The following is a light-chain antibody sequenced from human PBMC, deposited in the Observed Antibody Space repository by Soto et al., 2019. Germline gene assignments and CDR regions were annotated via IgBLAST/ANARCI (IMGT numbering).Light chain of an antibody. CDR2: EVS. CDR3: TSYAGSNIWV. J-gene: IGLJ3*02. CDR1: SSDVGAYKY. V-gene: IGLV2-8*01. Sequence: QSALTQPPSASGSPGQSVTISCTGTSSDVGAYKYVSWYQQYPGKAPKLMIYEVSKRPSGVPDRFSGSKSGNTASLTVSGLQAEDDADYYCTSYAGSNIWVFGAGTQLTVL.